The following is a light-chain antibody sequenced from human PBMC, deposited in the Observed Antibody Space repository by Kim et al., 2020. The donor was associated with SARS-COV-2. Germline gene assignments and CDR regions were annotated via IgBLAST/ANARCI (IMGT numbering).Light chain of an antibody. V-gene: IGLV3-19*01. Sequence: ALGQTVRITCQGDSLRSYYASWYQQKPGQAPVLVIYGQNNRPSGIPDRFSGSSSGNTASLTITGAKAEDEADYYCNSRDSSGNHWVFGGGTQLTVL. CDR2: GQN. J-gene: IGLJ3*02. CDR3: NSRDSSGNHWV. CDR1: SLRSYY.